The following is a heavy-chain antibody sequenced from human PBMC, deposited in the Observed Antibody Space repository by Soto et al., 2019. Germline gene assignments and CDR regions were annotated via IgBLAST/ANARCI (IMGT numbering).Heavy chain of an antibody. CDR2: IYYSGRT. J-gene: IGHJ4*02. Sequence: PSQTLSPTCTVSGGCMNSADYYWSWIRQPPGKGLEWSGNIYYSGRTYYNASLKRRATMSVDTSKNQFSLKLSSLTAADTAVYYCAREKGNYYGSRSFDYWGEGTQVTVSS. CDR3: AREKGNYYGSRSFDY. V-gene: IGHV4-30-4*08. D-gene: IGHD3-10*01. CDR1: GGCMNSADYY.